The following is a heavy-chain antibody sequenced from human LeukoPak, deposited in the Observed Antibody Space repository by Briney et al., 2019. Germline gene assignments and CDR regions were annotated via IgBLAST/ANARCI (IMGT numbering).Heavy chain of an antibody. V-gene: IGHV3-53*01. CDR2: IYSGGST. CDR3: ATSGGYYQFDY. CDR1: GFTVSSNY. D-gene: IGHD1-26*01. J-gene: IGHJ4*02. Sequence: GGSLRLSCAASGFTVSSNYMNWVRQAPGEGLEWVSVIYSGGSTYYVDSVKGRFTISRDNSKNTLYLQMNSLRADDTAVYYCATSGGYYQFDYWGQGTLVTVSS.